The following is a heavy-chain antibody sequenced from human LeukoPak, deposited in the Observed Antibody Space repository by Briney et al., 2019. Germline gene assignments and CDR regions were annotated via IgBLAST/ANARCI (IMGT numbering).Heavy chain of an antibody. CDR3: AKPRDHADPYYFDY. CDR1: GFTFYDYT. D-gene: IGHD1-14*01. Sequence: GGSLRLSCAASGFTFYDYTMHWVRQAPGKGLEWVSLISWDGDNTYYSDSVKGRFTISRDNSKNSLYLQMNSLRTEDTALYYCAKPRDHADPYYFDYWGQGTLVTVSS. CDR2: ISWDGDNT. V-gene: IGHV3-43*01. J-gene: IGHJ4*02.